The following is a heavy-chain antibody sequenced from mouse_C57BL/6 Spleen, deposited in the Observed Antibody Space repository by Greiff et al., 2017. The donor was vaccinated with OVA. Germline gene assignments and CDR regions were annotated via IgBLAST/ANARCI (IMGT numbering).Heavy chain of an antibody. CDR3: AREGAYYSTPYAMDY. CDR1: GYAFSSYW. V-gene: IGHV1-80*01. J-gene: IGHJ4*01. D-gene: IGHD2-5*01. CDR2: IYPGDGDT. Sequence: VKLVESGAELVKPGASVKISCKASGYAFSSYWMNWVKQRPGKGLEWIGQIYPGDGDTNYNGKFKGKATLTADKSSSTAYMQLSSLTSEDSAVYFCAREGAYYSTPYAMDYWGQGTSVTVSS.